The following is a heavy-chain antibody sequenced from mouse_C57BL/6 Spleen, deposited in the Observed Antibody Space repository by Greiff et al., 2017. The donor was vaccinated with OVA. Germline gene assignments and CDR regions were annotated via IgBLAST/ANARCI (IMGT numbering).Heavy chain of an antibody. CDR3: ARHGGGNWDERGYYFDY. V-gene: IGHV1-62-2*01. CDR1: GYTFTEYT. CDR2: FYPGSGSI. Sequence: QVQLQQSGAELVKPGASVKLSCKASGYTFTEYTIHWVKQRSGQGLEWIGWFYPGSGSIKYNEKFKDKATLTADKSSSTVYMELSRLTSEDSEVYFCARHGGGNWDERGYYFDYWGQGTTLTVSS. J-gene: IGHJ2*01. D-gene: IGHD4-1*01.